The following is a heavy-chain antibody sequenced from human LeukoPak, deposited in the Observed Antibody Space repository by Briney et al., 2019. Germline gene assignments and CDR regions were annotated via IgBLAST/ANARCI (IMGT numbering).Heavy chain of an antibody. CDR3: AREGGYSGYDDLYFDY. V-gene: IGHV3-21*01. CDR1: GFTFSSYS. D-gene: IGHD5-12*01. CDR2: ISSSSSYI. J-gene: IGHJ4*02. Sequence: PGGSLRLSCAASGFTFSSYSMNWVRQAPGKGLEWVSSISSSSSYIYYADSVEGRFTISRDNAKNSLYLQMNSLRAEDTAVYYCAREGGYSGYDDLYFDYWGQGTPVTVSS.